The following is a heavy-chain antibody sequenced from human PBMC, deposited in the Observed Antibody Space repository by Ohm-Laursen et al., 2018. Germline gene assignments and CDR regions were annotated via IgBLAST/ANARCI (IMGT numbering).Heavy chain of an antibody. V-gene: IGHV3-48*04. CDR1: GFPFSGYS. D-gene: IGHD5-12*01. J-gene: IGHJ3*02. CDR3: AREQLNLGYRNTFDGFDI. Sequence: SLRLSCAASGFPFSGYSMNWVRQAPGKGLEWVSYISSSGSTIYYADSVKGRFTISRDNAKNSLYLQMNSLRAEDTAVYYCAREQLNLGYRNTFDGFDIWGQGTMVTVSS. CDR2: ISSSGSTI.